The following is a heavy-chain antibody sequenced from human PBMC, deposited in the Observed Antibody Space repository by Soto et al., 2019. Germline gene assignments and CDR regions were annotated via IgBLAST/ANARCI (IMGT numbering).Heavy chain of an antibody. V-gene: IGHV5-51*01. CDR2: IFPIDSDT. CDR1: GYTFTRNW. J-gene: IGHJ3*01. CDR3: GTTGGRDFNAFDV. D-gene: IGHD2-21*02. Sequence: GESLKISCKGSGYTFTRNWIGWVRQMPGKGLEWMGIIFPIDSDTRYSPSSQGQVTISADNSISTAYLQWSSLKASDTAIYYCGTTGGRDFNAFDVWGQGTMVTVSS.